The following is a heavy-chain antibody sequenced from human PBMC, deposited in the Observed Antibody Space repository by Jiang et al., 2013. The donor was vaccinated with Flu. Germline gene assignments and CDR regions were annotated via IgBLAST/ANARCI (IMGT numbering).Heavy chain of an antibody. V-gene: IGHV4-38-2*01. Sequence: SLTCAVSGYSISSGYYWGWIRQPPGKGLEWIGSIYHSGSTYYNPSLKSRVTISVDTSKNQFSLKLSSVTAADTAVYYCASAWIQLWTFDPWGQGTLVTVSS. CDR3: ASAWIQLWTFDP. J-gene: IGHJ5*02. CDR2: IYHSGST. CDR1: GYSISSGYY. D-gene: IGHD5-18*01.